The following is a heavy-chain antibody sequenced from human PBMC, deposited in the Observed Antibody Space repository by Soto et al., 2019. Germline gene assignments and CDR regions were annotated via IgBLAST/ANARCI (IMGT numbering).Heavy chain of an antibody. CDR1: GYSLTELS. Sequence: ASVKVSCKVSGYSLTELSIHWVRQAPGEGLEWMGGYDLEKGETIYAQKFQGRVTMTEDSPADTPYMQLRSLRSEDTAVYYCARDFTVGATYSGPYYYAMDVWGQGTTVTVSS. CDR2: YDLEKGET. V-gene: IGHV1-24*01. D-gene: IGHD1-26*01. J-gene: IGHJ6*02. CDR3: ARDFTVGATYSGPYYYAMDV.